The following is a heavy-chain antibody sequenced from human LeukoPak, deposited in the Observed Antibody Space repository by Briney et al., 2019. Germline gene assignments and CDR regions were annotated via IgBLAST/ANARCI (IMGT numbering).Heavy chain of an antibody. D-gene: IGHD3-22*01. Sequence: SGPTLVKPTQTLTLTCTFSGFSLSTSGVGVGWIRQPPGKALEWLALIYLNDDKRYSPSLKSRLTITKDTSKNQVVLTMTNMDPVDTATYYCAHRLVPDYDSSGYFDYWGQGTLVTVSS. V-gene: IGHV2-5*01. CDR2: IYLNDDK. J-gene: IGHJ4*02. CDR1: GFSLSTSGVG. CDR3: AHRLVPDYDSSGYFDY.